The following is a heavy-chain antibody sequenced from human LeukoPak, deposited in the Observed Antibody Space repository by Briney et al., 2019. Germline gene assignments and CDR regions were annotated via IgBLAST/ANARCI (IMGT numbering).Heavy chain of an antibody. V-gene: IGHV3-21*01. CDR3: ARDVSGWYRIDY. CDR1: GFTFSSYS. CDR2: ISSSSSYI. J-gene: IGHJ4*02. Sequence: KPGGSLRLSCAASGFTFSSYSMNWVRQAPGKGLEWVSSISSSSSYIYYADSVKGRFTISRDNAKNSLYLQMNSLRAEDTAVYYCARDVSGWYRIDYWGQGTLVTVSS. D-gene: IGHD6-19*01.